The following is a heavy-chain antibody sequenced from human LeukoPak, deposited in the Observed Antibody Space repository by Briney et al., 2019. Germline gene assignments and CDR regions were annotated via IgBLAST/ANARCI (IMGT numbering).Heavy chain of an antibody. V-gene: IGHV3-11*01. D-gene: IGHD4-17*01. CDR1: GFTFSHYY. J-gene: IGHJ4*02. CDR3: ARGYGDYEVMDY. Sequence: PGGSLRPSCAASGFTFSHYYMSWVRQAPGKGLEWISYISTSGTTIYYADSVKGRFTISRNNAKNSLYLQMNSLRAEDTAVYYCARGYGDYEVMDYWGQGSLVTVSS. CDR2: ISTSGTTI.